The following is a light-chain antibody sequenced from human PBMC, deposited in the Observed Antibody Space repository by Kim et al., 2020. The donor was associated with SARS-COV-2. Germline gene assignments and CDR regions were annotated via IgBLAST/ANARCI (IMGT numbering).Light chain of an antibody. J-gene: IGLJ2*01. CDR3: NSRDSMGNQI. CDR2: GKD. V-gene: IGLV3-19*01. CDR1: SLRNYF. Sequence: VALGQTVRITGQGNSLRNYFASWYQQKPGQAPVTVIYGKDNRPSGIPYRFSGSSSGNTASLTITGAQAEDEADYYCNSRDSMGNQIFGGGTQLTVL.